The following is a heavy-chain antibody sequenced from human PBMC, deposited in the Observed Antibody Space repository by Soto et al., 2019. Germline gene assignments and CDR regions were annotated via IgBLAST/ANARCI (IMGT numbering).Heavy chain of an antibody. D-gene: IGHD1-26*01. CDR2: ISAYNGNT. J-gene: IGHJ4*02. Sequence: GASVKVSCKASGYTFTSYGISWVRQAPGQGLEWMGWISAYNGNTNYAQKLQGRVTMTTDTSTSTAYMELRSLRSDDTAVYYCASDRYVLRIVGPKGMDYWGQGTLVTVSS. CDR3: ASDRYVLRIVGPKGMDY. V-gene: IGHV1-18*04. CDR1: GYTFTSYG.